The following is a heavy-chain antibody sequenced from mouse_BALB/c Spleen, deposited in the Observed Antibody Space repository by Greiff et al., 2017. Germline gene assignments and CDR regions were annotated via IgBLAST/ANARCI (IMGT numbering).Heavy chain of an antibody. Sequence: VMLVESGAELARPGASVKLSCKASGYTFTDYYINWVKQRTGQGLEWIGEIYPGSGNTYYNEKFKGKATLTADKSSSTAYMQLSSLTSEDSAVYFCARKVRAMDYWGQGTSVTVSS. CDR2: IYPGSGNT. D-gene: IGHD2-14*01. CDR3: ARKVRAMDY. CDR1: GYTFTDYY. J-gene: IGHJ4*01. V-gene: IGHV1-77*01.